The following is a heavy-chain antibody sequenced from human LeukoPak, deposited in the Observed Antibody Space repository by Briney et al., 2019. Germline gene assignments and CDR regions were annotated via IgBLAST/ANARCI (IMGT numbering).Heavy chain of an antibody. J-gene: IGHJ4*02. V-gene: IGHV3-48*04. CDR3: ANIGMTSWYGGDF. D-gene: IGHD3-10*01. CDR2: ISSSSSTI. CDR1: GFMFSTYS. Sequence: SGGSLRLSCAASGFMFSTYSINWVRQAPGKGLEWVSYISSSSSTISYADSVKGRFTISRDNAKNSEYLRMNSLRAEDTAVYYCANIGMTSWYGGDFWGQGTLVTVSS.